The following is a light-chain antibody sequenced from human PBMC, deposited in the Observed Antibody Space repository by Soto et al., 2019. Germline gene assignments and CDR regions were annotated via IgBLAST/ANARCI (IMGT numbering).Light chain of an antibody. CDR1: SSDVGFFNY. Sequence: QSVLTQPASVSGSPGQSITLSCTGTSSDVGFFNYVSWYQQYPGKAPKLMIYEVTNRPSGVSIRFSGSKSGNTASLTISGLQAEDEADYYCCSYAGGYTHAVFGGGTKLTVL. V-gene: IGLV2-14*01. J-gene: IGLJ2*01. CDR2: EVT. CDR3: CSYAGGYTHAV.